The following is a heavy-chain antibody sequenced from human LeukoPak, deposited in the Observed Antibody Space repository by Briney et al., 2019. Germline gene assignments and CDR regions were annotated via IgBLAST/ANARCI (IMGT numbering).Heavy chain of an antibody. J-gene: IGHJ3*02. CDR2: IYYSGST. D-gene: IGHD4-23*01. CDR1: GGSISSYY. CDR3: ARDSGLTTVVTNDAFDI. V-gene: IGHV4-59*01. Sequence: PSETLFLTCTVSGGSISSYYWSWIRQPPGKGLEWIGYIYYSGSTNYNPSLKSRVTISVDTSKNQFSLKLSSVTAADTAVYYCARDSGLTTVVTNDAFDIWGQGTMVTVSS.